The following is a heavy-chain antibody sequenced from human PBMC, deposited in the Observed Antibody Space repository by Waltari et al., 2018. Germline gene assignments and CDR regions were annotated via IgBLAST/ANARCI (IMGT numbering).Heavy chain of an antibody. CDR1: GYSVTGCCY. CDR2: IYYSGTT. CDR3: VRDRPTGEVDQ. J-gene: IGHJ4*02. Sequence: QVQLQESGPGLVKPSETPSLTCSVSGYSVTGCCYWGWIRQAPGKGPEWIANIYYSGTTYYTPSLRSRVTISVDTSKNQFSLKLASLTAADTAVYYCVRDRPTGEVDQWGPGTLVTVSS. D-gene: IGHD7-27*01. V-gene: IGHV4-38-2*02.